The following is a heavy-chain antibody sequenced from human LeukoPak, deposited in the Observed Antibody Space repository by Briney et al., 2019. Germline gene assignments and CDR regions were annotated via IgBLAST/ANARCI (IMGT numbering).Heavy chain of an antibody. Sequence: GGSLRLSCAASGFTFSSYGMHWVRQAPGKGLEWVAVISYDGSNKYYADSVKGRFTISRDNSKNTLYLQMNSLRAEDTAVYYCAKDMSSGYSPFYYWGQGTLVTVSS. CDR1: GFTFSSYG. D-gene: IGHD3-22*01. CDR3: AKDMSSGYSPFYY. J-gene: IGHJ4*02. V-gene: IGHV3-30*18. CDR2: ISYDGSNK.